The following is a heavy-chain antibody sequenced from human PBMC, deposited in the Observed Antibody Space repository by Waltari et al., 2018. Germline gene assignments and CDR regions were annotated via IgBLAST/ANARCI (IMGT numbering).Heavy chain of an antibody. J-gene: IGHJ4*02. Sequence: EVQLVESGGVVVQPGGSLRLSCAASGFTFADYTMHWVRQAPGKGLEWVSLISWDGGSTYYADSVKGRFTISRDNSKNSLYLQMNSLRTEDTALYYCARPYSSGRRRDYYFDYWGQGTLVTVSS. CDR2: ISWDGGST. CDR1: GFTFADYT. CDR3: ARPYSSGRRRDYYFDY. D-gene: IGHD6-19*01. V-gene: IGHV3-43*01.